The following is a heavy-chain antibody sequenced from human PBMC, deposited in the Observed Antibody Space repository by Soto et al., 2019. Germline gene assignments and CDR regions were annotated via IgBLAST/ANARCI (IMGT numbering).Heavy chain of an antibody. D-gene: IGHD4-17*01. J-gene: IGHJ4*02. CDR2: IRASGGDT. CDR3: AKGIYGGPDY. CDR1: RFTFSNYA. Sequence: EVQLLESGGGLVQPGGSLRLSCAASRFTFSNYAMSWVRQDPGKGLEWVSGIRASGGDTYYADSVRGRFTVSRDNSRNTMYLQMNSLRPEDTAIYYCAKGIYGGPDYWGQGTLVTVSS. V-gene: IGHV3-23*01.